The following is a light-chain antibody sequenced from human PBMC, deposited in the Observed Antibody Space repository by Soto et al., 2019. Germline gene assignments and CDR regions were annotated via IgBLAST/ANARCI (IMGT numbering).Light chain of an antibody. CDR3: QQYGSSPLT. V-gene: IGKV3-20*01. CDR1: QSVSSSY. J-gene: IGKJ4*01. CDR2: GAS. Sequence: EIVLTQSPGALSISPGERAILSCRASQSVSSSYLAWYQQKPGQAPRLLIYGASSRATGIPDRFSGSGSGTDFTLTISRLEPEDFAVYYCQQYGSSPLTFGGGTKVDIK.